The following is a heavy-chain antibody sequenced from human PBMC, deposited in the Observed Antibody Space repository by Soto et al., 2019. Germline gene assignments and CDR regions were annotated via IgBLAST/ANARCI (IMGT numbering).Heavy chain of an antibody. CDR1: GYPVTAYY. Sequence: QLHLVQSGAVVKKPGASVTVSCSASGYPVTAYYMHWVRQAPGRGLEWMGGINPATGAAKYTQTFQGRVPMDRDTATSTVFMELSGLTSEDTAVFYCARGGGVGVAGSAAFDMWGQGTVVTVSS. D-gene: IGHD3-3*01. V-gene: IGHV1-2*02. CDR3: ARGGGVGVAGSAAFDM. CDR2: INPATGAA. J-gene: IGHJ3*02.